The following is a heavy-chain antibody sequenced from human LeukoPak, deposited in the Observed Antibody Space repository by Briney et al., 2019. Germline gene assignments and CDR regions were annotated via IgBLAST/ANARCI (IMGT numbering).Heavy chain of an antibody. CDR1: GFTFSSYA. CDR3: ARDSGPPPSDYGDYVYAFDI. V-gene: IGHV3-23*01. Sequence: GGSLRLSCAASGFTFSSYAMSWVRQAPGKGLEWVSAISGSGGSTYYADSVKGRFTISRDNAKNSLYLQMNSLRAEDTAVYYCARDSGPPPSDYGDYVYAFDIWGQGTMVTVSS. D-gene: IGHD4-17*01. J-gene: IGHJ3*02. CDR2: ISGSGGST.